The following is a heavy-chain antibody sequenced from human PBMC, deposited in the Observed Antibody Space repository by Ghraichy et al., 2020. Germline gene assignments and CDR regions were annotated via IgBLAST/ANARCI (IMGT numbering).Heavy chain of an antibody. CDR1: GYTFTGYY. D-gene: IGHD5-18*01. V-gene: IGHV1-2*06. CDR2: INPNSGGT. Sequence: ASVKVSCKASGYTFTGYYMHWVRQAPGQGLEWMGRINPNSGGTNYAQKFQGRVTMTRDTSISTAYMELSRLRSDDTAVYYCARRALDTAMATEDDAFDIWGQGTMVTVSS. J-gene: IGHJ3*02. CDR3: ARRALDTAMATEDDAFDI.